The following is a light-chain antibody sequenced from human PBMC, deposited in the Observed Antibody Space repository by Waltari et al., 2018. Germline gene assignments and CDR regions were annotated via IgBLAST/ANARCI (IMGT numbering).Light chain of an antibody. CDR3: QQYSSPGT. V-gene: IGKV3-20*01. J-gene: IGKJ1*01. CDR1: QRVSRY. Sequence: EIVLTQSPATLSLSPGERATLSCRASQRVSRYLAWYQQKPGQAPRLLIYGASSRATGIPDTFSGSGSGTDFTLTISRLEPEDSAVYFCQQYSSPGTFGQGTKVEIK. CDR2: GAS.